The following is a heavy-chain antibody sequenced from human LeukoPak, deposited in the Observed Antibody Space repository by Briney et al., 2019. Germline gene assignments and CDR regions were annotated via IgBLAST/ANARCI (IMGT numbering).Heavy chain of an antibody. CDR2: TKHDGSER. D-gene: IGHD2-21*02. CDR1: GFTFTSYW. CDR3: ARGGLYGDYYFDY. J-gene: IGHJ4*02. V-gene: IGHV3-7*04. Sequence: GGSLRLSCAASGFTFTSYWMTWVRQAPGKGLEWVANTKHDGSERYYLDSVKGRFTISRDNVKNSLFLQMDSLRAEDTAVYYCARGGLYGDYYFDYWGQGTLVTVTS.